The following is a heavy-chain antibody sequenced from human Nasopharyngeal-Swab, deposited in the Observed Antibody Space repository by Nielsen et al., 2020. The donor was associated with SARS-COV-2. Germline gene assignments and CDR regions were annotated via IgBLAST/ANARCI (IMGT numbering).Heavy chain of an antibody. V-gene: IGHV3-48*04. CDR2: ISSSSSTI. CDR3: ARAVDIVVVVAASDY. Sequence: WIRQPPGKGLEWVSYISSSSSTIYYADSVKGRFTISRDNAKNSLYLQMNSLRAADTAVYYCARAVDIVVVVAASDYWGRGTLVTVSS. J-gene: IGHJ4*02. D-gene: IGHD2-15*01.